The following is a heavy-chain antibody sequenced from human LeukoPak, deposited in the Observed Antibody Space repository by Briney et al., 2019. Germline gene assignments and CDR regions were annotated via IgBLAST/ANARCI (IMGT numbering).Heavy chain of an antibody. CDR1: GGSFSNYY. Sequence: SETLSLTCTVQGGSFSNYYWSWIRPPPGKGLEWIGHFYYSGSTTYSPSLKSRVTISVDTSRNQFSLKLTSVSAADTAVYFCARGQGGNYYLNYFDYWGQGALVTVSS. V-gene: IGHV4-59*01. CDR2: FYYSGST. D-gene: IGHD1-26*01. J-gene: IGHJ4*02. CDR3: ARGQGGNYYLNYFDY.